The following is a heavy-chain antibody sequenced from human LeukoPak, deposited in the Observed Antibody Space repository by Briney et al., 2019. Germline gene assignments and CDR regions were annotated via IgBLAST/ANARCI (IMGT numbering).Heavy chain of an antibody. CDR1: GYTFTGCY. Sequence: ASVKVSCKASGYTFTGCYMHWVRQAPGQGLEWMGWISAYNGKTNYAQKLQGRVTMTTDTSTGTAYMELRSLRSDDTAVYYCAGGGSYLGAPYDAFDIWGQGTMVTVSS. D-gene: IGHD1-26*01. J-gene: IGHJ3*02. CDR2: ISAYNGKT. CDR3: AGGGSYLGAPYDAFDI. V-gene: IGHV1-18*04.